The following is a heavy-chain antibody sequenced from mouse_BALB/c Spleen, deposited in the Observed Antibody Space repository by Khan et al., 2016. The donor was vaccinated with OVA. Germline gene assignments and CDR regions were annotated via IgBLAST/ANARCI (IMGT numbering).Heavy chain of an antibody. V-gene: IGHV1-77*01. Sequence: QVQLQQSGAELARPGASVKLSCKASGYTFTDYYINWVKQRTGQGLEWIGEISPGSGDTYYTERFKGKATLTADTSSSTAYMQLSSLTSEASAVYCCARRNYFGYTFAYWGQGTLVTVSA. J-gene: IGHJ3*01. CDR1: GYTFTDYY. CDR3: ARRNYFGYTFAY. CDR2: ISPGSGDT. D-gene: IGHD1-2*01.